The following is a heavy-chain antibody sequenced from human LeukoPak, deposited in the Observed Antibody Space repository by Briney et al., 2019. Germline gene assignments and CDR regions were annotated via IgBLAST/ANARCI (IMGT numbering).Heavy chain of an antibody. CDR2: ISAYNGNT. Sequence: ASVKVSCKASGYTFTSYGISWVRQAPGQGLEWMGWISAYNGNTNYAQKLQGRVTMTTDTSTSTAYMELRSLRSDDTAMYYCARVGYCSSTSCYNDYWGQGTLVTVSS. J-gene: IGHJ4*02. CDR3: ARVGYCSSTSCYNDY. D-gene: IGHD2-2*01. CDR1: GYTFTSYG. V-gene: IGHV1-18*01.